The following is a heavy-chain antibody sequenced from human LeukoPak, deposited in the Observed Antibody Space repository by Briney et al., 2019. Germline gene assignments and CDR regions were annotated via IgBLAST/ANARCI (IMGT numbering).Heavy chain of an antibody. D-gene: IGHD1-26*01. CDR3: AREPKYSVSYLPDY. CDR1: GGSISSYY. CDR2: IYSSGST. V-gene: IGHV4-4*07. J-gene: IGHJ4*02. Sequence: SETLSLTCTVSGGSISSYYWTWIRQPAGKGLEWIGRIYSSGSTNYNPSLRSRVTMSVDTSKNQFSLKLTSVTAADTAVYYCAREPKYSVSYLPDYWGQGTLVTVSS.